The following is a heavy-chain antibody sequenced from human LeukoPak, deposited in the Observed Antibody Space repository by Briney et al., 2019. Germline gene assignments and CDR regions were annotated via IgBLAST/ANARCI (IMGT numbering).Heavy chain of an antibody. CDR3: ARGSLVPAAANWIDP. J-gene: IGHJ5*02. V-gene: IGHV4-38-2*02. CDR1: GYTIISGSY. CDR2: IYHSGTT. D-gene: IGHD2-2*01. Sequence: PSETLSLTCTVSGYTIISGSYWAWIRQPPGKGPEWIGHIYHSGTTSYNLSLKSRVTISVDTSKSQFSLKLTSVTAADTAVYYCARGSLVPAAANWIDPWGQGTLVTVSS.